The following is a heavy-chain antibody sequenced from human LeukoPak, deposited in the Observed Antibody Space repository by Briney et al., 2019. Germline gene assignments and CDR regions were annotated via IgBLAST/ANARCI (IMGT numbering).Heavy chain of an antibody. Sequence: SVKVSCKASGGTFSSYAISWVRQAPGQGLEWMGGIIPIFGTANYAQKFQGRVTITADESTSTAYVELSSLRSEDTAVYYCARWDSSGFPAGYYYGMDVWGQGTTVTVSS. CDR2: IIPIFGTA. CDR1: GGTFSSYA. J-gene: IGHJ6*02. V-gene: IGHV1-69*13. CDR3: ARWDSSGFPAGYYYGMDV. D-gene: IGHD6-19*01.